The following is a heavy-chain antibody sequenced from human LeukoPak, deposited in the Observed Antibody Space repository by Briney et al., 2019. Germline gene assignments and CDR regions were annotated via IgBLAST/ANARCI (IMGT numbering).Heavy chain of an antibody. Sequence: GGSLRLSCAGSGFIFNNYAMHWVRQPPGKGVEWVSGISWNSGSIDYADSVKGRFTISRDNAKNSLYLQMNSLRVEDTAFYYCAKDNRRHYTSGPNPDSLHWGQGALVTVSS. J-gene: IGHJ4*02. CDR3: AKDNRRHYTSGPNPDSLH. CDR2: ISWNSGSI. V-gene: IGHV3-9*01. D-gene: IGHD6-19*01. CDR1: GFIFNNYA.